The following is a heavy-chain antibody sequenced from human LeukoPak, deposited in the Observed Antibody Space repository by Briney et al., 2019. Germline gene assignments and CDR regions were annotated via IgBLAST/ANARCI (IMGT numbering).Heavy chain of an antibody. Sequence: GGSLRLSCAASGFTVSSNYMSWVRQAPGKGLEWVSVIYSGGSTYYADSVKGRFTISRDNSKNTLYLQMNSLRAEDTAVYYCARDRSSSWYYFDFDYWGQGTLVTVSS. CDR2: IYSGGST. D-gene: IGHD6-13*01. CDR1: GFTVSSNY. CDR3: ARDRSSSWYYFDFDY. V-gene: IGHV3-66*01. J-gene: IGHJ4*02.